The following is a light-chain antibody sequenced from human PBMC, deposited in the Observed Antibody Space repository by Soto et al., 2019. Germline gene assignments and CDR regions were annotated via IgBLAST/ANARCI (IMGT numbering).Light chain of an antibody. V-gene: IGKV3-20*01. J-gene: IGKJ4*01. CDR1: QSVTGSY. Sequence: EIVLTQSPGTLSLSPGERATLSCRASQSVTGSYLAWYQQKPGQAPRLLIYGASSRATGIPDRFSGSGSGTDFTLTISILEPEDFAVNYCQQYGSSSLTFGGGTKVEIK. CDR3: QQYGSSSLT. CDR2: GAS.